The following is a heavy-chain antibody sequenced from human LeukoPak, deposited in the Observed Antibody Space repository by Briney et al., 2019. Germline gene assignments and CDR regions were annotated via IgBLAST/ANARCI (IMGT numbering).Heavy chain of an antibody. CDR1: GGSISSSNW. CDR2: IYHTGST. D-gene: IGHD2-2*01. V-gene: IGHV4-4*02. CDR3: AREGYQPPDEVDY. J-gene: IGHJ4*02. Sequence: SGTLSLTCAVSGGSISSSNWWSWVRQPPGKGLEWIGEIYHTGSTNYNPSLKSRVTISVDKSKNQFSLKLSSVTAADTAVYYCAREGYQPPDEVDYWGQGTLVTVSS.